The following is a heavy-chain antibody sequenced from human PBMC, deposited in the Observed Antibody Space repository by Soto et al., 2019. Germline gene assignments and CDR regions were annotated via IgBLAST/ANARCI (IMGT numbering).Heavy chain of an antibody. CDR3: ARNNGPTVPTDY. V-gene: IGHV4-31*03. J-gene: IGHJ4*02. CDR2: IYYSGST. Sequence: SETLSLTCTVSGGSISSGGYYWSWIRQHPGKGLEWIGYIYYSGSTYYNPSLKSRVTISVDTSKNQFSLKLSSVTAADTAVYYCARNNGPTVPTDYWGQGTLVTVSS. D-gene: IGHD4-17*01. CDR1: GGSISSGGYY.